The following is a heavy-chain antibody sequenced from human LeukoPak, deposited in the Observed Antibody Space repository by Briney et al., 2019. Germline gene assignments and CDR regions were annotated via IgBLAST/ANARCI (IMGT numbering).Heavy chain of an antibody. CDR3: ARGRVVRGVITKRRPDY. V-gene: IGHV1-8*01. Sequence: ASVKVSCKAFGYTFTSYDINWARQATGQGLEWMGWMNPNSGNTGYAQKFQGRVTMTRNTSISTAYMELSSLRSEDTAVYYCARGRVVRGVITKRRPDYWGQGTLVTVSS. CDR2: MNPNSGNT. J-gene: IGHJ4*02. CDR1: GYTFTSYD. D-gene: IGHD3-10*01.